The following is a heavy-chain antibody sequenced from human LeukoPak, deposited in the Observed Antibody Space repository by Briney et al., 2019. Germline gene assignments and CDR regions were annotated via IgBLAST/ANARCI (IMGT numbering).Heavy chain of an antibody. V-gene: IGHV4-39*01. CDR1: GDSISSSSFY. Sequence: SETLSLTCTVAGDSISSSSFYWGWIRQPPGKGLEGIGSIDNSGSTYYNPSLKSRVTISVDTSKNQFSLNLYSVTAADTAVHYRARGGAREYYYYGIDVWGQGTTVTVSS. J-gene: IGHJ6*02. D-gene: IGHD1-26*01. CDR3: ARGGAREYYYYGIDV. CDR2: IDNSGST.